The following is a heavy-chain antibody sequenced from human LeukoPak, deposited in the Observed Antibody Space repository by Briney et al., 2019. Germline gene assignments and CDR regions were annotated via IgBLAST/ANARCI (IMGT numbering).Heavy chain of an antibody. D-gene: IGHD1-1*01. Sequence: PSETLSLTCTVSGCSISSYYWSWIRQSPGKGLEWIGYIYYSGSTKYNPSLKSRVTISVDTSKNQFSLKLSSVTAADTAVYYCARVKGNWNDVHYYYYGMDVWGKGTTVTVSS. V-gene: IGHV4-59*01. CDR1: GCSISSYY. CDR3: ARVKGNWNDVHYYYYGMDV. CDR2: IYYSGST. J-gene: IGHJ6*04.